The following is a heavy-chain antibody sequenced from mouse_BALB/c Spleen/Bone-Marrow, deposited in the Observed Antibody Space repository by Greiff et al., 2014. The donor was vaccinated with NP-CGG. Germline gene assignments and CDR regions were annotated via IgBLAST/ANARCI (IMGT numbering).Heavy chain of an antibody. CDR1: GYTFSHYW. V-gene: IGHV1-9*01. Sequence: VQLVESGAELMKPGASVKISCKATGYTFSHYWIEWVKQRPGHGLEWIGEILPGTGSTKYNEEFKGKATITADTSSSTAYMQLSSLTSEDSAVYYCTRSLRRYFDYWGQGTTLTVSS. CDR2: ILPGTGST. D-gene: IGHD1-2*01. CDR3: TRSLRRYFDY. J-gene: IGHJ2*01.